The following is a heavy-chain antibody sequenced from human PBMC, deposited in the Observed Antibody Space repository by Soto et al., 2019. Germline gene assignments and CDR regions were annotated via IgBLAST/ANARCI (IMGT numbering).Heavy chain of an antibody. CDR1: GDSISSGGSS. CDR2: IYHHGSA. J-gene: IGHJ4*02. V-gene: IGHV4-30-2*01. Sequence: TLSLTCNVSGDSISSGGSSWNWIRQPPGKGLEWIGYIYHHGSAYYNPSLKSRVTISVDTSKNQFSLTLSSVTGADTAVYYCARGNVVAIDYWGQGTLVTVSS. CDR3: ARGNVVAIDY. D-gene: IGHD2-21*01.